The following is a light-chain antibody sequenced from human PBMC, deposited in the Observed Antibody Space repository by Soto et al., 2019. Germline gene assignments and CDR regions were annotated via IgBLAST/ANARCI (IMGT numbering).Light chain of an antibody. CDR3: QQRNNWLT. V-gene: IGKV3-11*01. CDR1: QSVTWY. CDR2: DAT. J-gene: IGKJ4*01. Sequence: DIVLTQSTATQFLSPGDIATLSCRASQSVTWYLAWYQQKPGQAPRLLIYDATNRATGIPARFSGSGSGTAFTHTISSLVPEDLEVYSCQQRNNWLTFGGGYRVEI.